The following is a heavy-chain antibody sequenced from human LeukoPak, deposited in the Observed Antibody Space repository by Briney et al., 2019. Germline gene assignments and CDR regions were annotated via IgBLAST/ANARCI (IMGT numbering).Heavy chain of an antibody. CDR2: IIPIFGTA. CDR1: GGTFSSYA. J-gene: IGHJ3*02. V-gene: IGHV1-69*05. CDR3: ARDPRTEPAMVGDAFDI. D-gene: IGHD5-18*01. Sequence: ASVKVSCKASGGTFSSYAISWVRQAPGQGLEWMGGIIPIFGTANYAQKFQGRVTITTDESTSTAYMELSSLRSEDTAVYYCARDPRTEPAMVGDAFDIWGQGTMVTVSS.